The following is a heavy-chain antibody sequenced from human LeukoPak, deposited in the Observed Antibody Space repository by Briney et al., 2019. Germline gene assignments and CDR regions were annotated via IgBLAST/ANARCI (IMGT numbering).Heavy chain of an antibody. CDR1: GGSINSRNYY. CDR2: ISYSGTS. V-gene: IGHV4-39*07. J-gene: IGHJ4*02. CDR3: ARGDRGIAVASA. D-gene: IGHD6-19*01. Sequence: SETLSLTCTVSGGSINSRNYYWGWIRQPPRSGLEWIGSISYSGTSYYNPSLRSRVTLSVDASKNQFSLKLGSVTAADTAVYYCARGDRGIAVASAWGQGTLVTVSS.